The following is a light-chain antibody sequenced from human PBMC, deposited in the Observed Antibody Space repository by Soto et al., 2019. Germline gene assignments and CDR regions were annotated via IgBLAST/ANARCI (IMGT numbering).Light chain of an antibody. Sequence: SVLTQPASLSGSLGQSITISCTGTSSDVGSYNLVSWYQQHPGKAPKLIIYEGNERPSGVSDRFSGSKSGNTASLTISWLQAEDEADYYCCSYAGSSSSRVFGTGTKVTVL. CDR2: EGN. J-gene: IGLJ1*01. V-gene: IGLV2-23*01. CDR3: CSYAGSSSSRV. CDR1: SSDVGSYNL.